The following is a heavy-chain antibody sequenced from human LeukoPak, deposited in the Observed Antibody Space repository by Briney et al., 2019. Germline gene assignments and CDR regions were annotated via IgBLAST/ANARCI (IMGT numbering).Heavy chain of an antibody. CDR3: ARLPRYYYDSSGYYWFDP. Sequence: PSETLSLTCTVSGGSINSYYWSWIRQPPGKGLEWIGYIYSSGSTNYNPSLKSRVTISVDTSKNQFSLKLSSVTAADTAVYYCARLPRYYYDSSGYYWFDPWGQGTLVTVSS. J-gene: IGHJ5*02. CDR1: GGSINSYY. D-gene: IGHD3-22*01. V-gene: IGHV4-4*09. CDR2: IYSSGST.